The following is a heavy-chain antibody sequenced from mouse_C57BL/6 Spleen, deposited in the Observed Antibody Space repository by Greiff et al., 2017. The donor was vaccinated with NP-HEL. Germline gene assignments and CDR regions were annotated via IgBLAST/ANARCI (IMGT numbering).Heavy chain of an antibody. CDR2: IHPNSGST. D-gene: IGHD1-1*01. CDR1: GYTFTSYW. V-gene: IGHV1-64*01. J-gene: IGHJ2*01. Sequence: VQLQQPGAELVKPGASVKLSCKASGYTFTSYWMHWVKQRPGQGLEWIGMIHPNSGSTNYNEKFKSKATLTVDKSSSTAYMQLSSLTSEDSAVYYCANNPYITTVVATDYWGQGTTLTVSS. CDR3: ANNPYITTVVATDY.